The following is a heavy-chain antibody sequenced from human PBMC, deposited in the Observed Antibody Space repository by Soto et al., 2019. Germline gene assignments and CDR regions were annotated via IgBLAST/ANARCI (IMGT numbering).Heavy chain of an antibody. CDR2: INTYNGNT. CDR3: AGDKNVAVGGVAS. Sequence: ASVKVSCKASGYTFTSYSITWVRQAPGQGLEWMGWINTYNGNTNYAQNLQGRVTMTTDTSTSTAYMELRSLRSDDTAINYCAGDKNVAVGGVASGGQGPPVTVS. CDR1: GYTFTSYS. D-gene: IGHD2-21*01. J-gene: IGHJ4*02. V-gene: IGHV1-18*01.